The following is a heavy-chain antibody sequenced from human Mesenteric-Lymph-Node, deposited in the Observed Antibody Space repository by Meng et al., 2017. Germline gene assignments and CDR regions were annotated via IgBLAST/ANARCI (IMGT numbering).Heavy chain of an antibody. CDR2: IYHTGST. V-gene: IGHV4-38-2*02. CDR3: ARDTYDSSGYYYFK. J-gene: IGHJ4*02. Sequence: SETLSLTCAVSGHSISSGYYWGWIRQPPGKGLEWVGSIYHTGSTYYNPSLKSRVTISVDTSKKQFSLELSSVTAADTAVYYCARDTYDSSGYYYFKWGQGTLVTVSS. CDR1: GHSISSGYY. D-gene: IGHD3-22*01.